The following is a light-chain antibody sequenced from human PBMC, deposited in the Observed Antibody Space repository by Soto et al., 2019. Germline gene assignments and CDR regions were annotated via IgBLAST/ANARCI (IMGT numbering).Light chain of an antibody. CDR1: HGISSW. CDR2: AAS. Sequence: DIQMTQAPSSVSPSVGDRVTITDRASHGISSWVAWYQQKPGKAPNLLINAASSLQSGVPSRFSGSGSGTDFTLTISSLQPEDFATYYCQQANSFPLTFGGGTKVDIK. CDR3: QQANSFPLT. V-gene: IGKV1-12*01. J-gene: IGKJ4*01.